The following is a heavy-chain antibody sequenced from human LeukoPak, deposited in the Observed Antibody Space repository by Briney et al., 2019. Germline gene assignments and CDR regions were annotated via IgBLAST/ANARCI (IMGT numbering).Heavy chain of an antibody. CDR2: INPNSGGT. CDR3: ARELHPYSSSSYYYYYMDV. V-gene: IGHV1-2*02. D-gene: IGHD6-6*01. Sequence: AASVTVTCKSSGNTITGYYKHWVRRGPGNGIERMGWINPNSGGTNYAQKFQGRVPMTRDTSISTAYMELSRLRSDDTAVYYCARELHPYSSSSYYYYYMDVWGKGTTVTVSS. CDR1: GNTITGYY. J-gene: IGHJ6*03.